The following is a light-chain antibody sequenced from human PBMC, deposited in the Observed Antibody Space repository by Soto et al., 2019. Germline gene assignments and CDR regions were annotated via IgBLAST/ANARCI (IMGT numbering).Light chain of an antibody. V-gene: IGLV2-14*01. CDR2: EVT. Sequence: QSALTQPASVSGSPGQSITISCTGTSSDVGRYNYVSWYQQHPGKAPKLIIYEVTNRPSGVSNRFSGSKSGNTASLTISGLQAEDEADYYCSSYTSRSTYVFGTGTKVTVL. J-gene: IGLJ1*01. CDR3: SSYTSRSTYV. CDR1: SSDVGRYNY.